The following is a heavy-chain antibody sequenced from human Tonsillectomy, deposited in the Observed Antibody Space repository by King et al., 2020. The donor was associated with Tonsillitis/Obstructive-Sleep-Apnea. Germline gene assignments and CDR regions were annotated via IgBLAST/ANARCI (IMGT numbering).Heavy chain of an antibody. Sequence: VQLVESGGGLVQPGGSLRLSCAASGFTFSSYAISWVRQAPGKVLEWGSAISGSGDSTYYAESVKGRLTISRDNSKNTLYLPKNCLRAEDTAVYYCAKRGLPDSVVVVAAMYYFDYWGPGTLVTVSS. D-gene: IGHD2-15*01. V-gene: IGHV3-23*04. CDR2: ISGSGDST. CDR1: GFTFSSYA. J-gene: IGHJ4*02. CDR3: AKRGLPDSVVVVAAMYYFDY.